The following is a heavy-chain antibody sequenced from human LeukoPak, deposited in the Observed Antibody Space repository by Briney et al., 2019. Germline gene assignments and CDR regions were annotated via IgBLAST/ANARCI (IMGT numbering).Heavy chain of an antibody. J-gene: IGHJ4*02. D-gene: IGHD3-22*01. CDR2: ISGSGGST. Sequence: PGGSLRLSCAVSGFTFRNYAMSWVRQAPGKGLEWVSSISGSGGSTYYADSVKGRFTISRDSSKNTLYLQMNSLRAEDTAVYHCAKDPDSYYYDSSDYPGGYWGQGTLVTVSS. CDR3: AKDPDSYYYDSSDYPGGY. V-gene: IGHV3-23*01. CDR1: GFTFRNYA.